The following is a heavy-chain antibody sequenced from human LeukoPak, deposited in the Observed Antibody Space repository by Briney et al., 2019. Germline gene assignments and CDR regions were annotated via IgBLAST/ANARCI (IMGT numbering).Heavy chain of an antibody. D-gene: IGHD3-10*01. CDR1: GYTFTSYG. V-gene: IGHV1-18*01. Sequence: ASVKVSCKASGYTFTSYGISWVRQAPGQGLEWMGWISAYNGNTNYAQKLQGRVTMTTDTSTSTAYMELRSLRSDDTAVYHCARVTSVGGSGSYYNWFDPWGQGTLVTVSS. J-gene: IGHJ5*02. CDR2: ISAYNGNT. CDR3: ARVTSVGGSGSYYNWFDP.